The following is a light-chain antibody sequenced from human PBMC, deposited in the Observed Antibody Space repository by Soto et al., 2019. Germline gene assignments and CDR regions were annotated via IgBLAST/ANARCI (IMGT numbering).Light chain of an antibody. CDR1: QSVSSN. J-gene: IGKJ1*01. CDR3: QQYNNWPLWT. V-gene: IGKV3-15*01. CDR2: GAS. Sequence: EIVMTQSLATLCVSPGARATLSCRASQSVSSNLAWYQQKPGQAPRLLIYGASTRATGIPARFSGSGSGTEFTLTISSLQSEDFAVYYCQQYNNWPLWTFGQGTKVDIK.